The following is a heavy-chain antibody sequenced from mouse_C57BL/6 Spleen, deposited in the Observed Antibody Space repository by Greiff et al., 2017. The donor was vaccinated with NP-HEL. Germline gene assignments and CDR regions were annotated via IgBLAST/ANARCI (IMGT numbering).Heavy chain of an antibody. D-gene: IGHD1-1*01. CDR1: GFNIKDDY. Sequence: EVQLQQSGAELVRPGASVKLSCTASGFNIKDDYMHWVKQRPEQGLEWIGWIDPENGDTEYASKFQGKATITADTSSNTAYLQLSSLTSEDTAVYYCTRYYGSSEGWYFDVWGTGTTVTVSS. CDR3: TRYYGSSEGWYFDV. CDR2: IDPENGDT. J-gene: IGHJ1*03. V-gene: IGHV14-4*01.